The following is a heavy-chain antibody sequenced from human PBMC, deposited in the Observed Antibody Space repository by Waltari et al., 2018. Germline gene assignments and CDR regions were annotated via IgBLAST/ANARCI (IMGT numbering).Heavy chain of an antibody. V-gene: IGHV7-4-1*02. D-gene: IGHD3-10*01. J-gene: IGHJ4*02. Sequence: QVLLVQSGSELQKPGASVTLSCKASGSFFATYALNWVRQAPGQGLECMGWINTDTGRPTYAQGFTGRFVFSSDTSASTAYLQISSLTAEDTAMYYCARDHDYYGSGSYFYWGQGTLITVSS. CDR2: INTDTGRP. CDR1: GSFFATYA. CDR3: ARDHDYYGSGSYFY.